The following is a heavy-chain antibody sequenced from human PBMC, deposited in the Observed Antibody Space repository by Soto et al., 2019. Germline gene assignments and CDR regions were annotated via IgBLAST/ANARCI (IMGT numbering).Heavy chain of an antibody. CDR3: ARRVQVWLPDYYGMDV. V-gene: IGHV1-18*01. Sequence: QAQLVQSGAEVKKPGASVNVSCKASGYDYVTYAITWVRQRPGQGLEWMGWISTLNGNTNYAQNFQGRVTMTTDTYTRIVHLELRSLRSDDTAVYYCARRVQVWLPDYYGMDVWGHGTTVTVSS. D-gene: IGHD5-18*01. CDR2: ISTLNGNT. CDR1: GYDYVTYA. J-gene: IGHJ6*02.